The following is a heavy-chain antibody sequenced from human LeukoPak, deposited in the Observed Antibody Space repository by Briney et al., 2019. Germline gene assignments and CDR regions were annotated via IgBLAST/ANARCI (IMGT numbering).Heavy chain of an antibody. Sequence: ASVKVSCKASGYTFTSYGISWVRQAPGQGLEWMGWISAYNGNTNYAQKLQGRVTMTTDTSTSTAYMELRSLRSDDTAVHYCARAKRWLQLSSAFDIWGQGTMVTVSS. CDR2: ISAYNGNT. J-gene: IGHJ3*02. CDR3: ARAKRWLQLSSAFDI. D-gene: IGHD5-24*01. CDR1: GYTFTSYG. V-gene: IGHV1-18*01.